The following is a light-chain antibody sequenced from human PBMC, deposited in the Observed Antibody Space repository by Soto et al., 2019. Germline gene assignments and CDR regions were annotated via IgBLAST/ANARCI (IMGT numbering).Light chain of an antibody. J-gene: IGKJ2*01. CDR3: QQSYSTPT. Sequence: DIPMTQSPSSLSASVGDRVTITCRASQIISSYLNWYQQKPGKAPKLLIYAASSLQSGVPSRFSGSGSGTDFTLTISSLQPADFATYYCQQSYSTPTFGQGTKLEIK. V-gene: IGKV1-39*01. CDR1: QIISSY. CDR2: AAS.